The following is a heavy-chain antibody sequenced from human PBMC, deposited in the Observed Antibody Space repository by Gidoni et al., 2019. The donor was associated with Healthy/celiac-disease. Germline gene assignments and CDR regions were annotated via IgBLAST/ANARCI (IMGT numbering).Heavy chain of an antibody. J-gene: IGHJ6*02. CDR2: MNPNSGNT. CDR3: ARGYDFWSGYRTGGMDV. V-gene: IGHV1-8*01. Sequence: AQLVQSGAEVEKPGASVKVACKASGYTFTSYDINWVRQSTGTGLEWMGWMNPNSGNTGYAQKFQGRVTMTRNTSISTAYMELSSLRSEDTAVYYCARGYDFWSGYRTGGMDVWGQGTTVTVSS. CDR1: GYTFTSYD. D-gene: IGHD3-3*01.